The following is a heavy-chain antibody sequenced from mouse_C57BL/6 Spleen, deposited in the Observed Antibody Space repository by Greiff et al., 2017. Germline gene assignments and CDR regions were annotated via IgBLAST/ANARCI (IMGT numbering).Heavy chain of an antibody. CDR1: GFNIKDDY. J-gene: IGHJ3*01. Sequence: EVMLVESGAELVRPGASVKLSCTASGFNIKDDYMHWVKQRPEQGLEWIGWIDPENGDTEYASKFQGKATITADTSSNTAYLQLSSLTSEDTAVYYCTTRDWFAYWGQGTLVTVSA. V-gene: IGHV14-4*01. CDR2: IDPENGDT. CDR3: TTRDWFAY.